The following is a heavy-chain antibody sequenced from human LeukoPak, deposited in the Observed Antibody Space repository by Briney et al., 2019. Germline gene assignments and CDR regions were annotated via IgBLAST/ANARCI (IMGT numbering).Heavy chain of an antibody. D-gene: IGHD3-22*01. CDR2: IYHSGST. CDR3: ANYYDSSGYYLGFQH. V-gene: IGHV4-38-2*02. CDR1: GYSISSGYY. Sequence: SETLSLTCTVSGYSISSGYYWGWIRQPPGKGLEWIGSIYHSGSTYYNPSLKSRVTISVDTSKNQFSLKLSSVTAADTAVYYCANYYDSSGYYLGFQHWGQGTLVTVSS. J-gene: IGHJ1*01.